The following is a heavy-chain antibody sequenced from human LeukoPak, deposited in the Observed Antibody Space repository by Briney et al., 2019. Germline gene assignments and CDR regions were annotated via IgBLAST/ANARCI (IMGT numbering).Heavy chain of an antibody. CDR2: IIPIFGTA. J-gene: IGHJ4*02. Sequence: SVKVSCKASGYTFTIYGISWVRQAPGQGLEWMGGIIPIFGTANYAQKFQGRVTITADESTSTAYMELSSLRSEDTAVYYCSSGIAAAGTGLIFDYWGQGTLVTVSS. D-gene: IGHD6-13*01. V-gene: IGHV1-69*13. CDR1: GYTFTIYG. CDR3: SSGIAAAGTGLIFDY.